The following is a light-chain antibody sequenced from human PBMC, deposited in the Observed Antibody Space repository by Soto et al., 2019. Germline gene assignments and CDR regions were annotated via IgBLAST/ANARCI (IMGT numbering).Light chain of an antibody. Sequence: EIVLTQSPGTLSLSPGEIATLSCRASQSVSSSFLAWYQQKPGQAPRLLIYGASIRATGIPDRFSGSGSGTDFTLTISRVEPEDFAVYYCQQYGSSPWTFGQGNKVEIK. CDR1: QSVSSSF. CDR3: QQYGSSPWT. CDR2: GAS. J-gene: IGKJ1*01. V-gene: IGKV3-20*01.